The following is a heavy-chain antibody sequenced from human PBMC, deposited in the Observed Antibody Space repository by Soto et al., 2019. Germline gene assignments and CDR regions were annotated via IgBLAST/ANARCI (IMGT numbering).Heavy chain of an antibody. CDR3: AHLQWKPLWPMAPVVY. V-gene: IGHV2-5*02. D-gene: IGHD5-18*01. CDR2: IYWDVDK. Sequence: QITLKESGPTLVKPTQTLTLTCTFSGFSLSTSGVGVGWIRQPPGKALEWLGIIYWDVDKRYSPSLKSRLTTTIYTSKYQLVLTLTNTDPVDTATHYCAHLQWKPLWPMAPVVYCGQGSPVTVAA. J-gene: IGHJ4*02. CDR1: GFSLSTSGVG.